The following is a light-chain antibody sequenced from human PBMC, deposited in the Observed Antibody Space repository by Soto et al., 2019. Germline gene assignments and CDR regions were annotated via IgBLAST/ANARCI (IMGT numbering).Light chain of an antibody. Sequence: EIVLTQSLATVSLTQGERATLSCRASQSVSSYLAWYQQKPGQAPRLLIYDASNRATGIPARFSGSGSGTDFTPTISSLEPEDFAVYYCQQRSNWPPAFGGGTNVDIK. CDR3: QQRSNWPPA. J-gene: IGKJ4*01. CDR2: DAS. V-gene: IGKV3-11*01. CDR1: QSVSSY.